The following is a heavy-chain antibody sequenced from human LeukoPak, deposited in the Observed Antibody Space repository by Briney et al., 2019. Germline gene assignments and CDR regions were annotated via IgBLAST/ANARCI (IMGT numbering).Heavy chain of an antibody. J-gene: IGHJ6*02. D-gene: IGHD3-10*01. Sequence: TSETLSLTGTVSGGSISSYYWSWIRQPPGKGLEWIGYIYYSGSTNYNPSLKSRVTISVDTSKNQFSLKLSSVTAADTAVYYCARRVLWFGVDVWGQGTTVTVSS. CDR3: ARRVLWFGVDV. CDR1: GGSISSYY. V-gene: IGHV4-59*08. CDR2: IYYSGST.